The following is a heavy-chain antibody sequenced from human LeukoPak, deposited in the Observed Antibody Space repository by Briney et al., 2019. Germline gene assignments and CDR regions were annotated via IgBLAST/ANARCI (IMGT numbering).Heavy chain of an antibody. J-gene: IGHJ4*02. CDR3: ARGRRIGRSYYFDY. Sequence: ASETLSLTCAVYGGSFSGYYWSWIRQPPGKGLKWIGEINHSGSTNYNPSLKSRVTISVDTSKNQFSLKLSSVTAADTAVYYCARGRRIGRSYYFDYWGQGTLVTVSS. CDR2: INHSGST. D-gene: IGHD1-26*01. CDR1: GGSFSGYY. V-gene: IGHV4-34*01.